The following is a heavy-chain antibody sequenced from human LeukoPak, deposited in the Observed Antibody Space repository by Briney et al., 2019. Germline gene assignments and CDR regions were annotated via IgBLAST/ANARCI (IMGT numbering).Heavy chain of an antibody. CDR3: ARYGSSWLLDY. D-gene: IGHD6-13*01. Sequence: SQTLSLTCAISGDSVSSNSAAWNWIRQSPSSGLEWLGGTYYRSKWYSDYAVSVRSRITINPDTSRNQFSLQLNSVTPEDTAAYYCARYGSSWLLDYWGQGTLVTVSS. CDR1: GDSVSSNSAA. CDR2: TYYRSKWYS. J-gene: IGHJ4*02. V-gene: IGHV6-1*01.